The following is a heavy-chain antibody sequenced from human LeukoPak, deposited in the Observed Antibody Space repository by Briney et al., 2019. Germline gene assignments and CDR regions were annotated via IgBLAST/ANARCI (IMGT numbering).Heavy chain of an antibody. V-gene: IGHV1-46*01. J-gene: IGHJ5*02. D-gene: IGHD2-2*01. Sequence: ASVKVSCKASGYTFTSHYMHWVRQAPGQGLEWMGIINPSGCSTSYAQKFQGRVTITRDTSTSTVHMELRSLRSQNTDVYYWATARRLERYCSSITCLVPYNWLDPWGQGTLVTVSS. CDR1: GYTFTSHY. CDR2: INPSGCST. CDR3: ATARRLERYCSSITCLVPYNWLDP.